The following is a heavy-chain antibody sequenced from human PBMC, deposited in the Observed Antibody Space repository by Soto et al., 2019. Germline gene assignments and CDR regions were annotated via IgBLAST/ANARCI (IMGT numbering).Heavy chain of an antibody. Sequence: ASVKVSCKASGYTFTSYDINWVRQATGQGLEWMGWMNPNSGNTGYAQKFQGRVTMARNTSISTAYMELSSLRSEDTAVYYCARGPLGRYCSSTSCYGWFDPWGQGTLVTVSS. J-gene: IGHJ5*02. CDR3: ARGPLGRYCSSTSCYGWFDP. CDR2: MNPNSGNT. CDR1: GYTFTSYD. D-gene: IGHD2-2*01. V-gene: IGHV1-8*01.